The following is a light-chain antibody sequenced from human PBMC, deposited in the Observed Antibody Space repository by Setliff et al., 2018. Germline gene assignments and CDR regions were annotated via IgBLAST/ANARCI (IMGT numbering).Light chain of an antibody. Sequence: SVLTQPASVSGSPGQSIAVSCTGSGSDVGAYKFVSWYQQRPGKAPRLMIYDVSNRPSGVSDRFSGSKSGNTASLTISGLQAEDEADYYCCSYTGTSTPYVFGTGTKSPS. J-gene: IGLJ1*01. CDR3: CSYTGTSTPYV. V-gene: IGLV2-14*01. CDR2: DVS. CDR1: GSDVGAYKF.